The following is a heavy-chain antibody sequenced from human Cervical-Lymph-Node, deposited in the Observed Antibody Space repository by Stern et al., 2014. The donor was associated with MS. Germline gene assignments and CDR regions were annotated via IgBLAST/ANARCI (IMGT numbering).Heavy chain of an antibody. CDR2: IVPIFGRA. J-gene: IGHJ5*02. CDR1: GATFSTNA. Sequence: VQLVESGAEVRKPGSSVKVSCKASGATFSTNAISWLRQAPGQGPEWMGAIVPIFGRANYVQKLRGRLTITADESASTAYMELRSLRSEDTAVYYCAREHHGGNFASCGQGTLVTVSS. V-gene: IGHV1-69*01. CDR3: AREHHGGNFAS. D-gene: IGHD4-23*01.